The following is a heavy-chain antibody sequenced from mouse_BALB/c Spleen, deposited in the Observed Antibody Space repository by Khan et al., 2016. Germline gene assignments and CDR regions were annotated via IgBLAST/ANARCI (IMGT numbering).Heavy chain of an antibody. V-gene: IGHV1-15*01. Sequence: QVQLQQSGAELVRPGASVNLSCKALGYTFTDYEMHWVKQTSVHGLEWIGGIYPGSGGTAYNQKFKGKATPTDDNSSSTAYMEHSSLTSEDSAVYYCTNRYEAWFTYWGQEALVTVSA. CDR2: IYPGSGGT. CDR1: GYTFTDYE. CDR3: TNRYEAWFTY. D-gene: IGHD2-14*01. J-gene: IGHJ3*01.